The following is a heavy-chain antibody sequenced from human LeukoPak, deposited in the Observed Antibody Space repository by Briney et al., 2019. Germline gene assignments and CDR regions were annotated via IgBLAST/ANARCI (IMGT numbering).Heavy chain of an antibody. CDR3: ARGVNRAYDI. V-gene: IGHV3-7*01. CDR1: GLSFRNSW. Sequence: GESLRLSCTASGLSFRNSWMAWVRQAPGKGLEWVALTNEDESAKYYGDSVKGRFTISRDNAKNSLFLQMNSLRDEDTAMYYCARGVNRAYDIWGHGIMVTVSS. D-gene: IGHD2-8*01. CDR2: TNEDESAK. J-gene: IGHJ3*02.